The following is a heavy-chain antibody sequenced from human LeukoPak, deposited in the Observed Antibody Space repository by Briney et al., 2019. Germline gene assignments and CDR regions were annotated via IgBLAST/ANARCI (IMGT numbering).Heavy chain of an antibody. CDR1: GFSFSGHW. CDR2: IKADGSEK. CDR3: AYRNNFEY. J-gene: IGHJ4*02. Sequence: GGSLRLSCAASGFSFSGHWMNWVRQPPGKGLEWVANIKADGSEKYYVDSVKGRFTISRDDAKRTVDLQMDNLRAEDTGIYYCAYRNNFEYWGQGALVTVSS. D-gene: IGHD1-26*01. V-gene: IGHV3-7*05.